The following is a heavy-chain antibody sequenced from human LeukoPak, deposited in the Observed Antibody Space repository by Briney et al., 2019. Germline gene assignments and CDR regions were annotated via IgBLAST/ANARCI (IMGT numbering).Heavy chain of an antibody. D-gene: IGHD5-18*01. Sequence: SEALSLTCTVSGDSISNYYWSWMRQPPGKGLEWMGCIYYSWSNNYNPSLKSRITISVDTSKNQFSLKLSSVTTADTAVYFCARELNTPMVYAFDIWGQGTMVTVS. V-gene: IGHV4-59*01. CDR2: IYYSWSN. CDR1: GDSISNYY. CDR3: ARELNTPMVYAFDI. J-gene: IGHJ3*02.